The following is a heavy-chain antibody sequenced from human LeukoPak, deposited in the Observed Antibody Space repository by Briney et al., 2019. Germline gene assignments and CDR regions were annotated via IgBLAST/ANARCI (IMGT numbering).Heavy chain of an antibody. J-gene: IGHJ4*02. CDR2: ISSSSSYI. CDR3: ARDFSATEVFDY. D-gene: IGHD1-1*01. CDR1: GFTFSSYS. Sequence: PGGSLGLSCAASGFTFSSYSMNWVRQAPGKGLEWVSSISSSSSYIYYADSVKGRFTISRDNAKNSLYLQMNSLRAEDTAVYYCARDFSATEVFDYWGQGTLVTVSS. V-gene: IGHV3-21*01.